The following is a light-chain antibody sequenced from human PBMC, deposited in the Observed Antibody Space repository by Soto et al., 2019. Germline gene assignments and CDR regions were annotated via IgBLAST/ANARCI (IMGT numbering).Light chain of an antibody. CDR2: GAS. V-gene: IGKV3-15*01. J-gene: IGKJ4*01. CDR1: QSVSRN. Sequence: EIVMTQSPATLSVSPGERATLSCRASQSVSRNLAWYQQKPGQAPRLLIYGASTRVAGFPARFSGSGSGTEFTLTISSLQSEDFAVYYCQQYNNWPPLTFGGGTKVEIK. CDR3: QQYNNWPPLT.